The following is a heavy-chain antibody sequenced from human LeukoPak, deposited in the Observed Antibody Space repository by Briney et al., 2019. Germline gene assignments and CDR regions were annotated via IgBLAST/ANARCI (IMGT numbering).Heavy chain of an antibody. CDR1: GFTFTTYS. Sequence: GGSLGLSCAASGFTFTTYSMTWVRQAPGMGLEWVSSISSSGSYKYYADSVKGRFAISRDSAKNSLYLQMNSLRVEDTAVYYCARDRDTSGWFDYWGQGTLVTVSS. J-gene: IGHJ4*02. CDR2: ISSSGSYK. V-gene: IGHV3-21*01. D-gene: IGHD6-25*01. CDR3: ARDRDTSGWFDY.